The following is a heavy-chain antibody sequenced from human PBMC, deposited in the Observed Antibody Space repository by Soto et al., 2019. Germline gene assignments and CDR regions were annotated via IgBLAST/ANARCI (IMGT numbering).Heavy chain of an antibody. CDR1: GFSFSTNGVG. D-gene: IGHD1-26*01. CDR2: IYWDDDK. CDR3: AYRFLSEVGDC. V-gene: IGHV2-5*02. Sequence: QITLKESGPTLVKPKQTLTLTCTFNGFSFSTNGVGVAWIRQPPGGALEWLALIYWDDDKKYNPSLRSRLSIARDTSKNQLLFTMSNMDLVDTATYYCAYRFLSEVGDCWGPGTLVNVSS. J-gene: IGHJ4*02.